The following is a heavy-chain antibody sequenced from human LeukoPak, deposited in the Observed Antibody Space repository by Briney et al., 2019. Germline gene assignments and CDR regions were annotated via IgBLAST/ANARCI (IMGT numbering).Heavy chain of an antibody. J-gene: IGHJ4*02. CDR2: IYYSGST. CDR1: GGSFSSYY. D-gene: IGHD3-10*01. Sequence: SETLSLTCAVYGGSFSSYYWSWIRQPPGKGLEWIGYIYYSGSTNYNPSLKSRVTISVDTSKNQFSLKLSSVTAADTAVYYCARYYYGSGSEIDYWGQGTLVTVSS. V-gene: IGHV4-59*01. CDR3: ARYYYGSGSEIDY.